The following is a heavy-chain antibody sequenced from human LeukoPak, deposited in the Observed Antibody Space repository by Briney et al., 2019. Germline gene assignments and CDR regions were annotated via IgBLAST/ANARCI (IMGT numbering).Heavy chain of an antibody. CDR1: GFTFSKYW. CDR3: VRESIRGTRDFDY. J-gene: IGHJ4*02. Sequence: GGSLRLSCAASGFTFSKYWMSWFRQAPEKGLEWVANINQDGSDKYHVDSVKGRFTSSRDNAKNSLYLQMNSLRAEDTAVYYCVRESIRGTRDFDYWGQGTLVTVSS. V-gene: IGHV3-7*01. CDR2: INQDGSDK. D-gene: IGHD2-21*01.